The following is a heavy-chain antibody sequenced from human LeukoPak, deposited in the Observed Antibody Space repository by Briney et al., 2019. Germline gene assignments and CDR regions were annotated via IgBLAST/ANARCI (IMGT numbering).Heavy chain of an antibody. CDR1: GYTFTSYG. Sequence: GASVKVSCKASGYTFTSYGISWVRQPPGQGLEWMGWISAYNGNKNYAQKLQVRVTMTTDTSTSTAYMELRSLRSDDTAVYYCARARLLWFRELFWNPFDYWGQGTLVTVSS. CDR2: ISAYNGNK. CDR3: ARARLLWFRELFWNPFDY. J-gene: IGHJ4*02. V-gene: IGHV1-18*01. D-gene: IGHD3-10*01.